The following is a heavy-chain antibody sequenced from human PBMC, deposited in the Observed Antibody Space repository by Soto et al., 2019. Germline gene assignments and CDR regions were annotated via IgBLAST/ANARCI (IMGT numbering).Heavy chain of an antibody. V-gene: IGHV3-30*03. CDR2: ISYEGKQT. Sequence: GGSLRLSCGAPGVTFKDYGMHWVRQAPGKGLEWVAVISYEGKQTYYADSVKGRFTISNYKSKRTLFLQMNSLRVDDTAVYYCARDGWGSNWYFDLWCRGTLVTVSS. D-gene: IGHD3-16*01. CDR1: GVTFKDYG. J-gene: IGHJ2*01. CDR3: ARDGWGSNWYFDL.